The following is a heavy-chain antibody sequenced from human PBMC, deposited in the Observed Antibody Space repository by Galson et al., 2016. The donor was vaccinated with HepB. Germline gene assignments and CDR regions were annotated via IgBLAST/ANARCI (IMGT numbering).Heavy chain of an antibody. CDR1: GFTFSDWD. J-gene: IGHJ5*02. Sequence: SLRLSCAASGFTFSDWDFHWVRQAPGKGLDWVAVISKTGDTTFYGDSVKGRFTISRDNSKNTLYLQMNSLREEDTAVYYCAKDHGNRWLNNWFDPWGQGTLVTVSS. CDR3: AKDHGNRWLNNWFDP. D-gene: IGHD6-19*01. V-gene: IGHV3-30-3*01. CDR2: ISKTGDTT.